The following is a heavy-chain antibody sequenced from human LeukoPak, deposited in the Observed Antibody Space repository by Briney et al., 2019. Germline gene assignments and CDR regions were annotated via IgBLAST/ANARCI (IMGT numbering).Heavy chain of an antibody. Sequence: PGGSLRLSCAGSGYSFDEYAMHWVRQAPGKGLEWVSGINWKSDKICYADSVKGRFTISRDNSKISLYLQMNSLRVEDTALYYCAKDRYCTSSSCPIDYWGQGTMVTVSS. CDR1: GYSFDEYA. CDR3: AKDRYCTSSSCPIDY. V-gene: IGHV3-9*01. CDR2: INWKSDKI. J-gene: IGHJ4*02. D-gene: IGHD2-2*01.